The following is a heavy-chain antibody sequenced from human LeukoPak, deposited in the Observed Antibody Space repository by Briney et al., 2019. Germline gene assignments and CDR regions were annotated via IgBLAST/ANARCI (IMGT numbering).Heavy chain of an antibody. CDR2: SHYSGST. D-gene: IGHD4-23*01. J-gene: IGHJ4*02. V-gene: IGHV4-39*07. CDR3: ARTTVVTSNFDF. Sequence: SETLSLTCTVSGDSISSSSYYWGWIRQPPGKGLEWIGSSHYSGSTYYNPSLKSRVTISVDTSKNQFSLKLSSVTAADTAMYYCARTTVVTSNFDFWGQGTLVTVSS. CDR1: GDSISSSSYY.